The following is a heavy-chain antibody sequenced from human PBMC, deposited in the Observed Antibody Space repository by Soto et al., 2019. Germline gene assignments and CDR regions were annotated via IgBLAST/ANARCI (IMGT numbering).Heavy chain of an antibody. J-gene: IGHJ4*02. V-gene: IGHV3-66*01. Sequence: EVQLVESGGGLVQPGGSPRLSCAASGFTVSRIFMTWVRQAPGKGLQWVAVISSDGSTYYADSVKGRFTISRDNSKNTLYLEMNSLRAEDTAVYYCARDTFGGAYDFLHGGQGTLVTVSS. D-gene: IGHD3-3*01. CDR2: ISSDGST. CDR3: ARDTFGGAYDFLH. CDR1: GFTVSRIF.